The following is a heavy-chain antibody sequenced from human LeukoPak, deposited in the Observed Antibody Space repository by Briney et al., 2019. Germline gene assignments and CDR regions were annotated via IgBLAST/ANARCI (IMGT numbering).Heavy chain of an antibody. CDR2: IRYDGSNK. CDR3: ARDYGVWSGYYSPTRGYFGY. V-gene: IGHV3-30*02. CDR1: GFTFSGSG. J-gene: IGHJ4*02. Sequence: PGGSLRLSCAASGFTFSGSGMTWLRQAPGKGLDGVTFIRYDGSNKYDTDSVKGRFTICRDNSKNTLYLQMDSLRAEDTAVYYCARDYGVWSGYYSPTRGYFGYWGQGNLVPVSS. D-gene: IGHD3-3*01.